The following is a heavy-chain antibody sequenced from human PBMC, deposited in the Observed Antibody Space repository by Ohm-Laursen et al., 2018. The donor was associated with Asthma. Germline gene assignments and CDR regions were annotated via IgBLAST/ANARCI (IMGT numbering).Heavy chain of an antibody. V-gene: IGHV3-30*03. D-gene: IGHD2-2*01. J-gene: IGHJ6*02. CDR3: ARDHLVPAAISRRRYGMDV. CDR1: GFSFSNFG. CDR2: ISYVGSTK. Sequence: SLRLSCAASGFSFSNFGMFWVRQAPGKGLEWVAFISYVGSTKYYADSVQGRFTISRDSSKNTLYLQMNSLRAEDTAVYYCARDHLVPAAISRRRYGMDVWGQGTTVTVSS.